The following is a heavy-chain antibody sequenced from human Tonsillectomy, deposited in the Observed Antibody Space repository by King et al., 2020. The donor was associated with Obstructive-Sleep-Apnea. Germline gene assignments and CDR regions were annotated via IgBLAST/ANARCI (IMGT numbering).Heavy chain of an antibody. V-gene: IGHV3-64*01. CDR1: GFIFSSYV. D-gene: IGHD2-21*01. J-gene: IGHJ2*01. CDR2: ISTNGGST. CDR3: ARVSCIDCDDRDWFFDL. Sequence: VQLVESGGGLVQPGGSLRLSCAASGFIFSSYVMHWVRQAPGKGLEYVSAISTNGGSTFYANSVKGRFTISRDNSKNTLYLQMGSLRAEDMAVYYCARVSCIDCDDRDWFFDLWRRGTLVTVSS.